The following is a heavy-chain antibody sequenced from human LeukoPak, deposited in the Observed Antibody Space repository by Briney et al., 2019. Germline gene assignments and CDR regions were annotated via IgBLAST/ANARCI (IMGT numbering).Heavy chain of an antibody. CDR1: GGTFSSYA. V-gene: IGHV1-69*01. Sequence: ASVKVSCKASGGTFSSYAISWVRQAPGQGLEWMGGIIPIFGTANYAQKFQGRVTITADESTSTAYMELSSLRSEDTAVYYCAKQLGYCSDGSCYFPYWGQGTLVTVSS. CDR3: AKQLGYCSDGSCYFPY. J-gene: IGHJ4*02. D-gene: IGHD2-15*01. CDR2: IIPIFGTA.